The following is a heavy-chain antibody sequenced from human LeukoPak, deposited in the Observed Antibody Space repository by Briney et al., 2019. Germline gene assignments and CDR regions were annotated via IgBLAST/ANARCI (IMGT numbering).Heavy chain of an antibody. D-gene: IGHD5-12*01. V-gene: IGHV1-3*01. CDR1: GYAFSTYA. CDR3: ARASIVATRYYFYGMDV. J-gene: IGHJ6*04. Sequence: ASVKVSCKASGYAFSTYAMHWVRQAPGQSLEWVGWINAGNGNTEYAQKLRDRVTITRDTSASTADMELSSLRSEDTAVYYCARASIVATRYYFYGMDVWGKGTTVIVSS. CDR2: INAGNGNT.